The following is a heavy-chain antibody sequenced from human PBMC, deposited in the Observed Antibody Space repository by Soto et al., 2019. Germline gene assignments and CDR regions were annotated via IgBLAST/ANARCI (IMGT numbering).Heavy chain of an antibody. Sequence: QVQLVQSGAEVKKPGSSVKVYCKASGVTFSSETISWVRQAPGQGLEWLGGIIPLFGTANYAQKFQGRVTIPADESTSTLYIELSSLRSDDTAVYYCATELGDNPASPFDSWGQGTLVNVSS. CDR3: ATELGDNPASPFDS. D-gene: IGHD2-21*01. V-gene: IGHV1-69*01. CDR1: GVTFSSET. J-gene: IGHJ4*02. CDR2: IIPLFGTA.